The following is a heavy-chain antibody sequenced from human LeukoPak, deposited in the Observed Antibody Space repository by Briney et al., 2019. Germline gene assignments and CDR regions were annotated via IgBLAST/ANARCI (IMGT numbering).Heavy chain of an antibody. CDR3: AELGITMIGGV. CDR1: GFNFSTYE. Sequence: PGGSLKLSCAASGFNFSTYEMNWVRQAPGKGLEWISYISAIDNTIYYADSVMGRFTVSSDNAKNSVYLQMNSLRAEDTAVYYCAELGITMIGGVWGKGTTVTISS. CDR2: ISAIDNTI. V-gene: IGHV3-48*03. J-gene: IGHJ6*04. D-gene: IGHD3-10*02.